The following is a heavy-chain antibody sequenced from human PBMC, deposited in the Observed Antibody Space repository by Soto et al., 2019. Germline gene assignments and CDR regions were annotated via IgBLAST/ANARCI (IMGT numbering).Heavy chain of an antibody. J-gene: IGHJ4*01. CDR1: GFTFSSYG. CDR3: ARSGLPLIEILDY. CDR2: INPRGETR. Sequence: GGSLRLSCAASGFTFSSYGMHWVRQAPGKGLEWLSFINPRGETRYIADSIRGRFTFPRDNARRSLYVQMNSLRAEDTAVYYCARSGLPLIEILDYWGHGTLVTVSS. D-gene: IGHD1-1*01. V-gene: IGHV3-48*04.